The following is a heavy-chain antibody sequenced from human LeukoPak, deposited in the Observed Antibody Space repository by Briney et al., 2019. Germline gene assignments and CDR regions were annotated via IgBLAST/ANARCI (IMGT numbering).Heavy chain of an antibody. CDR1: GFTFSSYS. CDR3: ARPPITIFGVVTPYFDY. Sequence: PGGSLRLSCAASGFTFSSYSMNWVRQAPGKGLEWVSYISSSSTIYYADSVKGRFTISRDNAKNSLYLQMNSLRAEDTAVYYCARPPITIFGVVTPYFDYWGQGTLVTVSS. D-gene: IGHD3-3*01. CDR2: ISSSSTI. J-gene: IGHJ4*02. V-gene: IGHV3-48*01.